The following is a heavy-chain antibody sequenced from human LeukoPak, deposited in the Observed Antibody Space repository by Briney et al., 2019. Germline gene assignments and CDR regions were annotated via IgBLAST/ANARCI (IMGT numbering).Heavy chain of an antibody. D-gene: IGHD2-2*01. CDR3: ASEVVPAVSPSGY. V-gene: IGHV3-30-3*01. CDR2: ISYDGSNK. J-gene: IGHJ4*02. CDR1: GFTFSSYA. Sequence: HPGGSLRLSCAASGFTFSSYAMHWVRQAPGKGLEWVALISYDGSNKYYADSVKGRFTISRDNSKNTLYLQMNSLRAEDTSLYYCASEVVPAVSPSGYWGQGTLVTVSS.